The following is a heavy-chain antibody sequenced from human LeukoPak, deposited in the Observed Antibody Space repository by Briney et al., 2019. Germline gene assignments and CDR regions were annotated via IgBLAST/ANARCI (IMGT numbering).Heavy chain of an antibody. CDR2: INHSGST. V-gene: IGHV4-34*01. D-gene: IGHD7-27*01. CDR1: GGSFSSYY. J-gene: IGHJ3*02. CDR3: ATRNWAYDAFDI. Sequence: SETLSLTCAVYGGSFSSYYWSWIRQPPGKGLEWIGEINHSGSTNYNPSLKSRVTISVDTSKNQFSLKLSSVTAADTAVYYCATRNWAYDAFDIWGQGTMVTVSS.